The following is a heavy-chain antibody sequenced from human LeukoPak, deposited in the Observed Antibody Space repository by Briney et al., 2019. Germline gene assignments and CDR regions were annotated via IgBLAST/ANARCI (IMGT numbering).Heavy chain of an antibody. Sequence: GGSLRLSCADSGFTFSSYAMHWVRQAPGKGLEWVAVISYDGSNKYYADSVKGRFTISRDNSKNTLYLQMNSLRAEDTAVYYCAREAVADYFDYWGQGTLVTVSS. D-gene: IGHD6-19*01. V-gene: IGHV3-30*04. CDR1: GFTFSSYA. CDR2: ISYDGSNK. CDR3: AREAVADYFDY. J-gene: IGHJ4*02.